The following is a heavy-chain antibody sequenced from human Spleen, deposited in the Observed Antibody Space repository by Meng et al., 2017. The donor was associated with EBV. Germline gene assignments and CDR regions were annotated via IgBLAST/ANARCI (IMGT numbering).Heavy chain of an antibody. Sequence: VQLRESGPGSVKPSGTLSLTCAVSGGSISSSNWWNRVRQAPGKGLEWIGEIYHSGSTSYNPSLESRVTISIDKSKNQVSLKLTSVTAADTAVYYCAQRERWGLDPWGQGTLVTVSS. CDR2: IYHSGST. J-gene: IGHJ5*02. V-gene: IGHV4-4*02. D-gene: IGHD3-16*01. CDR1: GGSISSSNW. CDR3: AQRERWGLDP.